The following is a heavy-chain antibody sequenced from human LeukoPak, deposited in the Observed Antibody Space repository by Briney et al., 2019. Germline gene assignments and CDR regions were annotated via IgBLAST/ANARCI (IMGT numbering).Heavy chain of an antibody. CDR2: IRSKAYGGTT. V-gene: IGHV3-49*04. CDR1: GFTFGDYA. Sequence: GGSLRLSCTASGFTFGDYAMSWVRQDPGKGREWVALIRSKAYGGTTEYAASVKGRFTISRDDSKSIAYLQMNSLKTEDTAVYYCTRDLCSSTSCYAPFDYWGQGTLVTVSS. J-gene: IGHJ4*02. D-gene: IGHD2-2*01. CDR3: TRDLCSSTSCYAPFDY.